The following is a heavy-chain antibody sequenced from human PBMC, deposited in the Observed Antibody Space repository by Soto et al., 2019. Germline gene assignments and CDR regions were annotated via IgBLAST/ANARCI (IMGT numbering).Heavy chain of an antibody. D-gene: IGHD5-12*01. Sequence: EVKLLESGGGLVQPGGSLRLSCGVSGFTFSNCAMSWVRQAPGKGLEWVSTISGRGGSTYYADSVKGRLTISRDNSKNTLFLQMNSLRAEDTAVYYCAKRFYREEDGYNFFDSWGQGTLVTVSS. V-gene: IGHV3-23*01. CDR3: AKRFYREEDGYNFFDS. J-gene: IGHJ4*02. CDR1: GFTFSNCA. CDR2: ISGRGGST.